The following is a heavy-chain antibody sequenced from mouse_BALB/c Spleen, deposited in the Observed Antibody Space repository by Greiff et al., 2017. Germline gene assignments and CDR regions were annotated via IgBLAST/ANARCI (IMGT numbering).Heavy chain of an antibody. D-gene: IGHD2-4*01. CDR1: GYSITSDYA. Sequence: EVQLVESGPGLVKPSQSLSLTCTVTGYSITSDYAWNWIRQFPGNKLEWMGYISYSGSTSYNPSLKSRISITRDTSKNQFFLQLNSVTTEDTATYYCARLRLRRDYAMDYWGQGTSVTVSS. V-gene: IGHV3-2*02. J-gene: IGHJ4*01. CDR3: ARLRLRRDYAMDY. CDR2: ISYSGST.